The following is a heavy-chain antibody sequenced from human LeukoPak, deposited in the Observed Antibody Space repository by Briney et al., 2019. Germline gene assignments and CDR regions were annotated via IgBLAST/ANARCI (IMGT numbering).Heavy chain of an antibody. J-gene: IGHJ4*02. CDR3: AKDWSCDY. D-gene: IGHD1-26*01. CDR1: GFTFSNSA. Sequence: PGGSQRLSCAASGFTFSNSAMTWVRQAPGKGLEWVSAISGSGDKIHYADSVKGRFTISRDNSKNTLYLQMNSLTVEDTAIYYCAKDWSCDYWGQGTLITVSS. V-gene: IGHV3-23*01. CDR2: ISGSGDKI.